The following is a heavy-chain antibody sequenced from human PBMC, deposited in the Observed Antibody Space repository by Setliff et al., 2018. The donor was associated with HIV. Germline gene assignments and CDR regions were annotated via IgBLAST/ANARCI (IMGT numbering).Heavy chain of an antibody. CDR3: AREESSDYGHNWFDP. J-gene: IGHJ5*02. V-gene: IGHV1-8*02. Sequence: GASVKVSCKASGYTFTSYDINWVRQASGRGLEWMGWMNPNSGNTDYAQKFQGRVTMTRNTSISTAYMELSSLRSEGTAVYYCAREESSDYGHNWFDPWGQGTLVTVSS. D-gene: IGHD3-10*01. CDR2: MNPNSGNT. CDR1: GYTFTSYD.